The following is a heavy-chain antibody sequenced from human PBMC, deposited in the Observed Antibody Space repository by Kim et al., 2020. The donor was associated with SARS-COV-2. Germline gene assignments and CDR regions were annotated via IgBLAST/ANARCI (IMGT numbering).Heavy chain of an antibody. CDR3: AKGILTGYPYYYGMDV. CDR2: ISWNSGSI. Sequence: GGSLRLSCAASGFTFDDYAMHWVRQAPGKGLEWVSGISWNSGSIGYADSVKGRFTISRDNAKNSLYLQMNSLRAEDTALYYCAKGILTGYPYYYGMDVWGQGPAVTVSS. J-gene: IGHJ6*01. D-gene: IGHD3-9*01. V-gene: IGHV3-9*01. CDR1: GFTFDDYA.